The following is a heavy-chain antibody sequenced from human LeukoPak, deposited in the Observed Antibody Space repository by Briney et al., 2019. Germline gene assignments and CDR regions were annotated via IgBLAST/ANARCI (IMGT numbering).Heavy chain of an antibody. CDR1: GGSISSGGYY. D-gene: IGHD3-16*01. CDR3: ALGDGDYYYYGMDV. J-gene: IGHJ6*02. Sequence: PSETLSLTCTVSGGSISSGGYYWSWIRQHPGKGLEWIGYIYYSGSTYYNASLKSRVTISVDTSKNQFSLKLSSVTAADTAVYYCALGDGDYYYYGMDVWGQGTTVTVSS. V-gene: IGHV4-30-4*08. CDR2: IYYSGST.